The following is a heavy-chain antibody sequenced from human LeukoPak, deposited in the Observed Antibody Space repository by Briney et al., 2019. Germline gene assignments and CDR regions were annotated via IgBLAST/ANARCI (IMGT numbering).Heavy chain of an antibody. CDR2: FDPEDGET. J-gene: IGHJ4*02. CDR1: GHTLTELC. V-gene: IGHV1-24*01. Sequence: ASVKVSCKVSGHTLTELCIHWVRQAPGKGLEWMGGFDPEDGETNYAQKFQGRVTMTEDTSTDTAYMELSSLRSDDTAVYYCARRLGVMNPFDYWGQGTLVTVSS. CDR3: ARRLGVMNPFDY. D-gene: IGHD3-22*01.